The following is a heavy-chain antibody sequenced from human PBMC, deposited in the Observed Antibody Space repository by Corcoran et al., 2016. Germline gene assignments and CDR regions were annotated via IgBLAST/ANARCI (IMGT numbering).Heavy chain of an antibody. Sequence: QVQLQESGPGLVKPSETLSLTCTVSGGSISSYYWSWIRQPPGKGLEWIGYIYYSGSTNYNPSLKSRVTISVDTSKNQFSLKLSSVTAADTAVYYCARGDYGSGRWFDPWGQGTLVTVSS. CDR1: GGSISSYY. CDR2: IYYSGST. J-gene: IGHJ5*02. D-gene: IGHD3-10*01. V-gene: IGHV4-59*01. CDR3: ARGDYGSGRWFDP.